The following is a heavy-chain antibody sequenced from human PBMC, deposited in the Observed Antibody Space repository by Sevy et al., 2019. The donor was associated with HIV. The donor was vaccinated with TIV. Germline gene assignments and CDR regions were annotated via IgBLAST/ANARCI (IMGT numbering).Heavy chain of an antibody. CDR2: IKQDGSEK. J-gene: IGHJ6*02. CDR1: GFTFSSYW. Sequence: GGSLRLSCAASGFTFSSYWMSWVRQAPGKGLEWVANIKQDGSEKYNVDSVKGRFTISRDNAKNSLYLQMNSLGAEDTAVYYCARAPLGWQQLPYYYYYGMDVWGQGTTVTVSS. CDR3: ARAPLGWQQLPYYYYYGMDV. D-gene: IGHD6-13*01. V-gene: IGHV3-7*01.